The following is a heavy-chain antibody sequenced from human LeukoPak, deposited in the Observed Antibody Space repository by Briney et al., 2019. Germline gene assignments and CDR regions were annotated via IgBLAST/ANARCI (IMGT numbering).Heavy chain of an antibody. V-gene: IGHV4-34*01. J-gene: IGHJ3*02. D-gene: IGHD3-3*01. CDR3: ARGGYDFWSGYYAFDI. Sequence: SETLSLTCAVYGGSFSGYYWSWIRQPPGKGLEWIGEINHSGSTNYNPSLKSRVTISVDTSKNQFSLKLSSVTAADTAVYYCARGGYDFWSGYYAFDIWGQGTMVTASS. CDR1: GGSFSGYY. CDR2: INHSGST.